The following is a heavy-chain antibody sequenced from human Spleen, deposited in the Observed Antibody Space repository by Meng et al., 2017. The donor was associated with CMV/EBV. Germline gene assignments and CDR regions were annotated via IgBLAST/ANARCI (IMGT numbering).Heavy chain of an antibody. V-gene: IGHV4-39*07. J-gene: IGHJ6*02. Sequence: SETLSLTCTLSGGSISSTAYYWGWVRQPPGKGLQWIGSIYYSGTTYYNPSLKSRVTISGDTSKNQFYLSLHSLTAADTAVYYCARVGVRLQSYFGSMDVWGQGTTVTVSS. CDR3: ARVGVRLQSYFGSMDV. D-gene: IGHD3-9*01. CDR1: GGSISSTAYY. CDR2: IYYSGTT.